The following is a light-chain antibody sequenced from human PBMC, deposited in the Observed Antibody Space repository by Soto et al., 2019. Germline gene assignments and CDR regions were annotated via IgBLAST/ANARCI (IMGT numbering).Light chain of an antibody. CDR1: QTINNY. CDR2: AAY. CDR3: QQNYSIPLT. V-gene: IGKV1-39*01. J-gene: IGKJ4*01. Sequence: IQLTQSPSSLSASVGDRVTITCRTSQTINNYLNWYQQKPGRAPKLLIYAAYNLQSGVPSRFSGSGSGTDFTLAISALQPDDFATYFCQQNYSIPLTCGGGTKVDI.